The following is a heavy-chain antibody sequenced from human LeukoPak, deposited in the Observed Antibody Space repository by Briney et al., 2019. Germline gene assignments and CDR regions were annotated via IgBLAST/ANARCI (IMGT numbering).Heavy chain of an antibody. J-gene: IGHJ6*03. Sequence: ASVKVSCKASGYTFISYGISWVRQAPGQGLEWMGWINPNSGGTNYAQKFQGRVTMTRDTSISTAYMELSRLRSDDTAVYYCARDRKLHYMDVWGKGTTVTISS. CDR2: INPNSGGT. V-gene: IGHV1-2*02. CDR1: GYTFISYG. CDR3: ARDRKLHYMDV. D-gene: IGHD1-1*01.